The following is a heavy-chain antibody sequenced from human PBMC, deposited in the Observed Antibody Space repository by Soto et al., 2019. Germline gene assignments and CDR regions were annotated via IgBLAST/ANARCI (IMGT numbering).Heavy chain of an antibody. V-gene: IGHV3-30-3*01. D-gene: IGHD2-15*01. CDR2: ISYDGSNK. CDR1: GFTFSSYA. Sequence: QVQLVESGGGVVQPGRSLRLSCAASGFTFSSYAMHWVRQAPGKGLEWVAVISYDGSNKYYADSVKGRFTISRDKSKNTLYLQMTSLRAEDTAVYYCAREGIWFDPWGQGTLVTVSS. CDR3: AREGIWFDP. J-gene: IGHJ5*02.